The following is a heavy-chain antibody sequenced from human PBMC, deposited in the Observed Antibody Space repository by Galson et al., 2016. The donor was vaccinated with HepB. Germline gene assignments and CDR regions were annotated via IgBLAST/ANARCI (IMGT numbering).Heavy chain of an antibody. V-gene: IGHV5-51*01. J-gene: IGHJ4*02. CDR1: GYNFTLYY. CDR3: ARQAFYYGSGTYFLDY. D-gene: IGHD3-10*01. Sequence: QSGAEVKKPGESLQISCKASGYNFTLYYIAWVRQMPGRGPEWLGIIYPGDSETSYSPSFQAHVTISADKSFTTAHLELSSLKTSDTAIYYFARQAFYYGSGTYFLDYWSQGTLVTVSS. CDR2: IYPGDSET.